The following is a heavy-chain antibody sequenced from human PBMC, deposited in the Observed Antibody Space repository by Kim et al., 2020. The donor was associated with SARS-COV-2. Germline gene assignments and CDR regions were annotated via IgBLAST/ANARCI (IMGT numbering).Heavy chain of an antibody. D-gene: IGHD3-10*01. CDR2: IIPILGIA. J-gene: IGHJ5*02. Sequence: SVKVSCKASGGTFSSYAISWVRQAPGQGLEWMGRIIPILGIANYAQKFQGRVTITADKSTSTAYMELSSLRSEDTAVYYCARDFPPDYYGSGSLTHTWGQGTLVTVSS. V-gene: IGHV1-69*04. CDR1: GGTFSSYA. CDR3: ARDFPPDYYGSGSLTHT.